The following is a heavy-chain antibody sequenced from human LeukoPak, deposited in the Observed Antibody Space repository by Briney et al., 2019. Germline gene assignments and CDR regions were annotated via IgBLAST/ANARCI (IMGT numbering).Heavy chain of an antibody. V-gene: IGHV1-69*05. CDR1: GGTFSSYA. CDR2: IIPIFGTA. J-gene: IGHJ4*02. CDR3: ARSSSPQQLVPRYFDY. Sequence: SVKVSCKASGGTFSSYAISWVRQAPGQGLEWMGRIIPIFGTANYAQKFQGRVTITTDESTSTAYMELSSLRSEDTAVYYCARSSSPQQLVPRYFDYWGQGTLVTVSS. D-gene: IGHD6-13*01.